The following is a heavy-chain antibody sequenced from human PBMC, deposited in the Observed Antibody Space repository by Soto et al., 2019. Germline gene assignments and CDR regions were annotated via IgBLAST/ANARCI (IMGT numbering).Heavy chain of an antibody. Sequence: QVQLEQSGAEVKKPGSSVKISCKASGGTLSDHGVSWLRQAPGQGLEWVGGTIPVFNTANYAPKFQGRVTIAADKSTNIAYMELGSLRSADTAFYSCARGVYGSGNYYTGPSAFDIWGQGTLVIVSS. CDR1: GGTLSDHG. CDR3: ARGVYGSGNYYTGPSAFDI. J-gene: IGHJ3*02. CDR2: TIPVFNTA. D-gene: IGHD3-10*01. V-gene: IGHV1-69*06.